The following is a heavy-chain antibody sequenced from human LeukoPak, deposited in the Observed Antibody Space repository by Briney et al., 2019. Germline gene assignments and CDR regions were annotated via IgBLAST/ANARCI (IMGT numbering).Heavy chain of an antibody. CDR1: GFPFSDFS. CDR3: AKQSSARSLGE. V-gene: IGHV3-23*01. CDR2: TNSGGTST. J-gene: IGHJ4*02. D-gene: IGHD2-15*01. Sequence: GGSLRLSCATSGFPFSDFSMSWVRQAPGKWLEWISTTNSGGTSTYYAESVKGRFTISRDNSKNTLYLQMSSLRVEDTAVYYCAKQSSARSLGEGGPGTLVSVSS.